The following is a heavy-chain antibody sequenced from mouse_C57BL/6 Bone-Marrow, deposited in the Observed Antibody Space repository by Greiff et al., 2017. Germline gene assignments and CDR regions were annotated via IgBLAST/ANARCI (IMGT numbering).Heavy chain of an antibody. J-gene: IGHJ4*01. V-gene: IGHV5-12*01. CDR2: ISNGGGST. Sequence: EVQLVESGGGLVQPGGSLKLSCAASGFTFSDYYMYWVRQTPEKRLEWVAYISNGGGSTYYPDTVKGRFTISRDNAKNTLYLQMSRLKSEDTAMYYCARHPYGSSQYYYAMDYWGQGTSVTVSS. CDR3: ARHPYGSSQYYYAMDY. D-gene: IGHD1-1*01. CDR1: GFTFSDYY.